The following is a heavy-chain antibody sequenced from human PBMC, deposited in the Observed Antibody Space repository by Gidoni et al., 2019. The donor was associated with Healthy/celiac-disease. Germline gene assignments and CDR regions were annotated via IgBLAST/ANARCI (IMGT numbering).Heavy chain of an antibody. CDR2: ISYDGSNK. D-gene: IGHD2-21*02. CDR1: GFPFSSYG. Sequence: QVQLVESGGGVVQPGRSLRPPCAASGFPFSSYGMHWVRQAPGKGLEWVAVISYDGSNKYYADSVKGRFTISRDNSKNTLYLQMNSLRAEDTAVYYCAKLVTHQPDDAFDIWGQGTMVTVSS. V-gene: IGHV3-30*18. J-gene: IGHJ3*02. CDR3: AKLVTHQPDDAFDI.